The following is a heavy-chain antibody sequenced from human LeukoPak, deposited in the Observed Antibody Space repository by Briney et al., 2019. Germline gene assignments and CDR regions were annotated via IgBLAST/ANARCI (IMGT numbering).Heavy chain of an antibody. CDR1: GYTFTGYY. J-gene: IGHJ4*02. CDR3: ARDEVASSIDY. Sequence: ASVKVSCKASGYTFTGYYMHWVRQAPGQGLEWMGWINPNSGGTNYAQKFQGRVTMTRDTSISTAYMELRSLRSDDTAVYYCARDEVASSIDYWGQGTLVTVSS. D-gene: IGHD2-15*01. CDR2: INPNSGGT. V-gene: IGHV1-2*02.